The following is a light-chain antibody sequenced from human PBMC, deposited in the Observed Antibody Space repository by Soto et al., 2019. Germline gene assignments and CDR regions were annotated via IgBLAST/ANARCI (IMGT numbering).Light chain of an antibody. CDR2: AAS. Sequence: DIQLTQSPSFLSASVGDRVTITCRASQGISNFLAWYQQKPGKAPKLLIYAASTLQSGVPSRFSGSGSGREFTLTISSLQPEDFATYHCQQLNSYPIATFGGGTKVEIK. CDR1: QGISNF. J-gene: IGKJ4*01. V-gene: IGKV1-9*01. CDR3: QQLNSYPIAT.